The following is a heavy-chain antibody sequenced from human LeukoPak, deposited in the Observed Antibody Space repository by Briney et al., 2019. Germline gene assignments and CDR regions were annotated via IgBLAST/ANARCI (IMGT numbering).Heavy chain of an antibody. CDR2: INPSGGST. J-gene: IGHJ4*02. CDR3: ARRLSSDYADY. V-gene: IGHV1-46*01. D-gene: IGHD3-22*01. Sequence: GASEKVSCKASGYTFTSYYIHWVRQAPGQGLEWMGIINPSGGSTTYSQKFQGRVTMTRDTSTSTVYIDLSSLRSEDTAVYYCARRLSSDYADYWGQGTLVTVSS. CDR1: GYTFTSYY.